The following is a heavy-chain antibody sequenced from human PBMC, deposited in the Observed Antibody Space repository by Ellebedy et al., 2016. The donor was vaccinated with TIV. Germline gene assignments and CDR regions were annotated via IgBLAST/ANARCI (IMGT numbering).Heavy chain of an antibody. CDR1: GFTVSSNY. CDR2: IYSGGAT. J-gene: IGHJ4*02. Sequence: PGGSLRLSCAASGFTVSSNYMSWVRQAPGKGLEWVSVIYSGGATSYADSVKGRFTIYRDNSKNTLYLQMNSLRVEDTAVYYCARKYIYGFDWGQGTLVTVSS. D-gene: IGHD5-18*01. V-gene: IGHV3-66*01. CDR3: ARKYIYGFD.